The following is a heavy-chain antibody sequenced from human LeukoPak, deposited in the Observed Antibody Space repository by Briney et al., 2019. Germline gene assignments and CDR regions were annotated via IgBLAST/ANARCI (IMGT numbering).Heavy chain of an antibody. Sequence: GGSLRLSCAASGFSFSTYWMHWVRQAPGKGLVWVSRITSDGSYTDYADPVRGRFTISRDNAKKTLYLQMSSLRVGDTAIYYCTRPSAGGGLAADYWGQGTLVTVSS. CDR3: TRPSAGGGLAADY. D-gene: IGHD3-10*01. CDR1: GFSFSTYW. CDR2: ITSDGSYT. V-gene: IGHV3-74*01. J-gene: IGHJ4*02.